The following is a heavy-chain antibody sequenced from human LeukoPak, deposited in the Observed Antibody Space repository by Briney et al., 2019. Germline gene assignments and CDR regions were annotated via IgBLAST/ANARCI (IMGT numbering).Heavy chain of an antibody. Sequence: GGSLRLSCAASGFTFSSYWMSWVRQAPGKGLEWVANIKQDGSEKYYVDSVKDRFTISRDNAKNSLYLQMNSLRAEDTAVYYCARGWLRYVFDYWGQGTLVTVSS. CDR2: IKQDGSEK. CDR3: ARGWLRYVFDY. V-gene: IGHV3-7*01. CDR1: GFTFSSYW. J-gene: IGHJ4*02. D-gene: IGHD5-24*01.